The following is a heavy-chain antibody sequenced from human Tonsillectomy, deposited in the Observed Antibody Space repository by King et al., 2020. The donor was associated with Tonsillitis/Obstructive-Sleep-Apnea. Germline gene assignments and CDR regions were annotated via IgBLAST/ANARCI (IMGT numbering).Heavy chain of an antibody. CDR2: IKQDGSEK. CDR1: GFTFSGCW. CDR3: ARGLHIMITLGGVTVANTDPSSPDY. D-gene: IGHD3-16*02. V-gene: IGHV3-7*01. J-gene: IGHJ4*02. Sequence: VQLVESGGGLVQPGGSLRLSCEASGFTFSGCWMSWVRQAPGKGLEWVANIKQDGSEKFYVDSVKGQFTISRDNAKKSLYLQLNSLRAEDTAVCYCARGLHIMITLGGVTVANTDPSSPDYCGQGTLVTVSS.